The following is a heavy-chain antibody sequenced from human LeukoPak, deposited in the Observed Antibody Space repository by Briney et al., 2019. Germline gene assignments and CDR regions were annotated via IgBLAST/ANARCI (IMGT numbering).Heavy chain of an antibody. CDR2: IYYSGST. CDR1: GGSISSYY. J-gene: IGHJ3*02. V-gene: IGHV4-59*08. Sequence: SETLSLTCTVSGGSISSYYWSWIRQPPGKGLEWIGYIYYSGSTNYNPSLKSRVTISVDTSKNQFSLKLSSVTAADTAVYYCARLYKRDDAFDIWGQGTMVTVSS. D-gene: IGHD3-10*01. CDR3: ARLYKRDDAFDI.